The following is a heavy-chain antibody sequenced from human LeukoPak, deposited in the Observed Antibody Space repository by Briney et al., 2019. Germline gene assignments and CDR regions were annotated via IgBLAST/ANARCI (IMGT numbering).Heavy chain of an antibody. J-gene: IGHJ4*02. CDR3: ARHQDPYYYDSSGYSPLED. V-gene: IGHV4-59*08. CDR2: IYYSGST. D-gene: IGHD3-22*01. CDR1: GGSISSYY. Sequence: SETLSLTCTVSGGSISSYYWSWIRQPPGKGLEWIGYIYYSGSTNYNPSLKSRVTISVDTSKNQFSLKLSSVTAADTAVYYCARHQDPYYYDSSGYSPLEDWGQGTLVTVSS.